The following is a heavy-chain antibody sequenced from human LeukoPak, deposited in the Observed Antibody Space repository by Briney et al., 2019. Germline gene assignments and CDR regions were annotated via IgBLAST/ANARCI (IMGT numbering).Heavy chain of an antibody. Sequence: GGSLRLSCAASGYTFSYYVMHWVRQAPGKGLEWVAVIWYDGSNKYYADSVKGRFTISRDNSKNTLYLLMNSLRADDTAVYYCARGSRRAAGALDSWGQGTLVTVSS. J-gene: IGHJ4*02. CDR2: IWYDGSNK. V-gene: IGHV3-33*01. CDR3: ARGSRRAAGALDS. D-gene: IGHD6-13*01. CDR1: GYTFSYYV.